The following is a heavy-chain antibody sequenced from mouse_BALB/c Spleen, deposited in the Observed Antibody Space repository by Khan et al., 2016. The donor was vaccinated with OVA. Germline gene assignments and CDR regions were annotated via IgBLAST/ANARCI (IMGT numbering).Heavy chain of an antibody. CDR3: ARHQFPLSMDY. CDR1: GFSLTSFA. J-gene: IGHJ4*01. CDR2: IWSDGYT. Sequence: QVQLKESGPDLVAPSQSLSITCTVSGFSLTSFAIHWVRQPPGKGLEWLVVIWSDGYTTYNSALKSRLSISKDNSKSQVFLKMNRLQTDDTAIYYCARHQFPLSMDYWGQGTSVTVSS. V-gene: IGHV2-6-2*01.